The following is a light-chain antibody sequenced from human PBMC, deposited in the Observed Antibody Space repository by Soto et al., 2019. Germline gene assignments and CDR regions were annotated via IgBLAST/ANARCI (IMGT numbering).Light chain of an antibody. CDR2: GAS. Sequence: DIVLTQSPATLSLSPGEIATLYFGASQRVSGGFLAWYQQKPGQPPRLLIYGASNRATGIPDRFSGSGSGTDFTLTISRLEPEDFAVYYCQQYGSSGTFGQGTKVDNK. CDR1: QRVSGGF. V-gene: IGKV3-20*01. J-gene: IGKJ1*01. CDR3: QQYGSSGT.